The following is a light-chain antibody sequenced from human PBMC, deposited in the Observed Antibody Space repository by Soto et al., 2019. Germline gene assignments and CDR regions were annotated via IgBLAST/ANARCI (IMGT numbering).Light chain of an antibody. J-gene: IGLJ2*01. CDR1: SSNIGAGYG. V-gene: IGLV1-40*01. CDR3: QSYDSSLSGWV. Sequence: QSVLTQPPSVSGAPGQRVTISCTGSSSNIGAGYGVHWYQQLPGTAPKLLIYNNSNRPSGVPDRFSGSKSGTSASLAITGRQAEDEADYYCQSYDSSLSGWVFGGRTKVTVL. CDR2: NNS.